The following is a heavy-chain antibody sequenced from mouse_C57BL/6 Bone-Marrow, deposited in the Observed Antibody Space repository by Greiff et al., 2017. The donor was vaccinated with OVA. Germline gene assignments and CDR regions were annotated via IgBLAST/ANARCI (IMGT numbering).Heavy chain of an antibody. CDR3: ARDGVLRDFVY. V-gene: IGHV5-4*01. CDR1: GFTFSSYA. CDR2: ISDGGSYT. J-gene: IGHJ2*01. D-gene: IGHD1-1*01. Sequence: EVHLVESGGGLVKPGGSLKLSCAASGFTFSSYAMSWVRQTPEKRLEWVATISDGGSYTYYPDNVKGRFTISRDNAKNNLYLQMSHLKSEDTAMYYCARDGVLRDFVYGGQGTTLTVSS.